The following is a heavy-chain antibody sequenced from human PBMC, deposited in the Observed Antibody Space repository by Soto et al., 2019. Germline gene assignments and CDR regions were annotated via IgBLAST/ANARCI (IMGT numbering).Heavy chain of an antibody. CDR3: TKGARLCDF. CDR2: LTSGDGA. Sequence: TGGSLRLSCVASGFTVSSQTLGWARQAPGKGLEWVSTLTSGDGAYYADSVKGRFTISRDNSKNTLYLQMNSLRAEDAAVYYCTKGARLCDFWGRGTLVTVSS. CDR1: GFTVSSQT. J-gene: IGHJ4*02. D-gene: IGHD2-2*01. V-gene: IGHV3-23*01.